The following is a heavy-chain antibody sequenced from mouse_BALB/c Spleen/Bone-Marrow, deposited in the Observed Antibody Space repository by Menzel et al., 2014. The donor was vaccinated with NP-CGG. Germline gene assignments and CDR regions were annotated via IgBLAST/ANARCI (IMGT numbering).Heavy chain of an antibody. CDR1: GYTFTNYW. Sequence: QVQLQQSGAELAKPGASVKMPCKASGYTFTNYWMHWVKQRPGQGLEWIGYINPSTGYTEYNQKFKDKATLTADKSSSTTYKQLSSQTSKNSAVYYCGRIYYYARDYWGQGTTLTVSS. J-gene: IGHJ2*01. D-gene: IGHD1-1*01. CDR3: GRIYYYARDY. V-gene: IGHV1-7*01. CDR2: INPSTGYT.